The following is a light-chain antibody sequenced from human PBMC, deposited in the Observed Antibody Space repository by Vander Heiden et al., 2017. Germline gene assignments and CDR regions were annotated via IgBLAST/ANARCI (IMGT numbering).Light chain of an antibody. V-gene: IGKV1-39*01. CDR3: QQSYSTPRT. J-gene: IGKJ1*01. CDR2: SAS. CDR1: QSISSY. Sequence: DIQMTQSTSSLSASVGDRVTITCRPSQSISSYLNWYQQKPGHAPKLQIYSASSWQSGVPCRFSGSGSGTDFTLTISSLQPEAFAAYYCQQSYSTPRTFGQGTKVEIK.